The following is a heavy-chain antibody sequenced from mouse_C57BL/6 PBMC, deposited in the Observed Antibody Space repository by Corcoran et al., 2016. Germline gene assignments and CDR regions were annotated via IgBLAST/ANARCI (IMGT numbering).Heavy chain of an antibody. D-gene: IGHD1-1*01. CDR1: GYTFTDYY. J-gene: IGHJ2*01. Sequence: EVQLQQSGPELVKPGASVKISCKASGYTFTDYYMNWVKQSHGKSLEWIGDINPNNGGTSYNQKFKGKATLTVDKSSSTAYIELRSLTSEDSAVYYCARPLYYYGSSFYFDYWGQGTTLTVSS. CDR3: ARPLYYYGSSFYFDY. V-gene: IGHV1-26*01. CDR2: INPNNGGT.